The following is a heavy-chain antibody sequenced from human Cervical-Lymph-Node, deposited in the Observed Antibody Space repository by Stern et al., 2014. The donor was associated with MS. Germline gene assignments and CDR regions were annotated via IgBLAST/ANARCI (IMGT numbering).Heavy chain of an antibody. Sequence: EVQLVESGPEVKRPGESLKISCQASGYTFTSYWIGWVRQMPGKGLEWIAILFPGGADIRYSPSFQGQVTIPADKSSSTAYLQWNNLKASDTAIYYCARQRYFDYWGQGTLVTVSS. J-gene: IGHJ4*02. CDR3: ARQRYFDY. V-gene: IGHV5-51*01. CDR2: LFPGGADI. CDR1: GYTFTSYW.